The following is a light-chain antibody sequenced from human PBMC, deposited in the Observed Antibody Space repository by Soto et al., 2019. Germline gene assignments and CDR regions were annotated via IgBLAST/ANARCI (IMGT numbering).Light chain of an antibody. V-gene: IGLV2-8*01. CDR1: SSDVGGYNY. CDR3: SSFAGSNNYV. Sequence: QSALAQAPSASGSPGQSVTISCTGTSSDVGGYNYVSWYQQHPGKAPKLMIYEVSKRPSGVPGRFSGSKSGNTASLTVSGLQAEDEADYYCSSFAGSNNYVFGIGTKVTVL. CDR2: EVS. J-gene: IGLJ1*01.